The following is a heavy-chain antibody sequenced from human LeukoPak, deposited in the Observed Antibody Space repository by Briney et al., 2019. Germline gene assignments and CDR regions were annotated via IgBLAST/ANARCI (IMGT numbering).Heavy chain of an antibody. J-gene: IGHJ4*02. V-gene: IGHV1-18*01. CDR2: ISGLNGNT. CDR1: GYTFASHG. CDR3: ARGRGTMIVVVKSQEGSFDY. D-gene: IGHD3-22*01. Sequence: ASVKVSCKASGYTFASHGFSWVRQAPGQGLEWMGWISGLNGNTKYAQKFQDRVTMTTDTSTSTAYMELRSLRSDDTAVYYCARGRGTMIVVVKSQEGSFDYWGQGTLVTVSS.